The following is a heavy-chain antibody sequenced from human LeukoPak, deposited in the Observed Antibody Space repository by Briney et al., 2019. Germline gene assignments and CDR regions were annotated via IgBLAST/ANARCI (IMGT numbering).Heavy chain of an antibody. CDR2: IYHSGST. CDR3: ARNYYGDYVPHYFDY. CDR1: GGSISSGGYS. D-gene: IGHD4-17*01. J-gene: IGHJ4*02. V-gene: IGHV4-30-2*02. Sequence: SETLSLTCAVSGGSISSGGYSWSWIRQPPGKGLEWIGYIYHSGSTYYNPSLKSRVTISVDRSKNQFSLKLSSVTAADTAVYYCARNYYGDYVPHYFDYWGQGTLVTVSS.